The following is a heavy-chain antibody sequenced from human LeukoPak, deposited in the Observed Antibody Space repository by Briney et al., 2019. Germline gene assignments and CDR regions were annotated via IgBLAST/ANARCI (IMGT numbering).Heavy chain of an antibody. J-gene: IGHJ5*02. CDR1: GGTFSSYA. D-gene: IGHD3-16*01. V-gene: IGHV1-69*13. CDR2: IIPIFGTA. Sequence: GASVTVSCKASGGTFSSYAISWVRQAPGQGLEWMGGIIPIFGTANYAQKFQGRVTITADESTSTAYMELSSLRSEDTAVYYCARDPDITFGENLHLGGFDPWGQGTLVTVSS. CDR3: ARDPDITFGENLHLGGFDP.